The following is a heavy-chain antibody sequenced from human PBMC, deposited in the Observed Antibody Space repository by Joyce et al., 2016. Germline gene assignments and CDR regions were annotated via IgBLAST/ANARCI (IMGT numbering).Heavy chain of an antibody. CDR1: GFTFNNYG. D-gene: IGHD1-26*01. CDR3: AKGARIMGAAWYYGMDV. V-gene: IGHV3-30*18. J-gene: IGHJ6*02. CDR2: ISYEGRNE. Sequence: QVQLVESGGGVVQPGRSLRLSCAASGFTFNNYGAHWVRQAPGKGLEWVALISYEGRNEYDADSVKGRFTISRDKSKNTVYLQMNSLRADDTAVYYCAKGARIMGAAWYYGMDVWGQGTTVTVSS.